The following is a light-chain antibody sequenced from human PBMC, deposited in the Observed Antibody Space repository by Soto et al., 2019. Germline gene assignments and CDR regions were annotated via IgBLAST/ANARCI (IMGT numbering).Light chain of an antibody. J-gene: IGLJ2*01. CDR3: CSYAGTYAHVV. V-gene: IGLV2-11*01. Sequence: QSALTQPRSVSGSPGQSVTISCTGTRSDVGGYDYVSWYQQHPGKAPQLMIYDVSKRPSGVPDRFSGSKSGNTASLTISGLQAEYESDYYCCSYAGTYAHVVFGGGTKLTVL. CDR1: RSDVGGYDY. CDR2: DVS.